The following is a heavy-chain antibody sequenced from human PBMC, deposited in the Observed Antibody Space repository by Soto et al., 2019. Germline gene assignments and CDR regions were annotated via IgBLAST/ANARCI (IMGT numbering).Heavy chain of an antibody. D-gene: IGHD1-7*01. CDR1: GGSISSSNW. CDR2: IYHSGST. CDR3: ARDGYNWNYVGGYYYYGMGV. Sequence: SETLSLTCAVSGGSISSSNWWSWVRQPPGKGLEWNGEIYHSGSTNYNPSLKSRVTISVDKSKNQFSLKLSSVTAADTAVYYCARDGYNWNYVGGYYYYGMGVWGQGTTVTVSS. J-gene: IGHJ6*02. V-gene: IGHV4-4*02.